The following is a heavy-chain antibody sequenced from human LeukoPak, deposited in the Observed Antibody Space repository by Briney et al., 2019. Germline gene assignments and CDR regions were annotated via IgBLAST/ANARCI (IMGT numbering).Heavy chain of an antibody. CDR3: ARRGRYCSGGSCYSAFDY. D-gene: IGHD2-15*01. Sequence: SETLSLTCAVYGGSFSGYYWSWVRQPPGKGLEWIGEINHSGSTNYNPSLKSRVTISIDTSKNQFSLKLSSVTAADTAVYYCARRGRYCSGGSCYSAFDYWGRGTLVTVSS. J-gene: IGHJ4*02. CDR1: GGSFSGYY. V-gene: IGHV4-34*01. CDR2: INHSGST.